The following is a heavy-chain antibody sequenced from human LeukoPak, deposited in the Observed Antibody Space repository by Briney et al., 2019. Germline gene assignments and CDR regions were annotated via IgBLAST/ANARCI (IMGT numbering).Heavy chain of an antibody. CDR2: IYHSGST. Sequence: PSETLSLTCAVSGYSISSGYYWGWIRQPPGKGLEWIGSIYHSGSTYYNPSLKSRATISVDTSKNQFSLKLSSVTAADTAVYYCARQSSSPADAFDIWGQGTMVTVSS. D-gene: IGHD6-6*01. J-gene: IGHJ3*02. V-gene: IGHV4-38-2*01. CDR1: GYSISSGYY. CDR3: ARQSSSPADAFDI.